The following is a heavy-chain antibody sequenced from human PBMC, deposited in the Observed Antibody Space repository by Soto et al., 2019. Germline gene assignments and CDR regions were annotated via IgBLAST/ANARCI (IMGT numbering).Heavy chain of an antibody. J-gene: IGHJ4*02. CDR1: GGSISSSSYY. CDR2: ISSSGST. D-gene: IGHD3-9*01. Sequence: SETLSLTCTVSGGSISSSSYYWGWIRQPPGKGLEWIGSISSSGSTYYKPSLKSRVAMSVDTSKNQFSIKLTSVSAADTAVYYCARRNWFSFHYWGQGTLVTVSS. V-gene: IGHV4-39*01. CDR3: ARRNWFSFHY.